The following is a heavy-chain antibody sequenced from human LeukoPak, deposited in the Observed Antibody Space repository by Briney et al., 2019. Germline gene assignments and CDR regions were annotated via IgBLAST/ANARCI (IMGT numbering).Heavy chain of an antibody. CDR2: IYYSGST. D-gene: IGHD6-13*01. V-gene: IGHV4-59*12. CDR1: GGSISRYY. CDR3: ARRAAAAGYNWFDP. Sequence: SETLSLTCSVSGGSISRYYWSWIRQLPGKGLEWIGYIYYSGSTNYNPSLKSRVTISVDTSKNQFSLKLSSVTAADTAVYYCARRAAAAGYNWFDPWGQGTLVTVSS. J-gene: IGHJ5*02.